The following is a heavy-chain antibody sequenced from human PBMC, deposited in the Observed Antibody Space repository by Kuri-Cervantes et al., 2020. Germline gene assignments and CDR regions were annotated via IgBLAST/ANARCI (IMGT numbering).Heavy chain of an antibody. D-gene: IGHD4-17*01. CDR1: GGSISSYS. CDR2: IYYTGST. V-gene: IGHV4-59*01. Sequence: SETLSLTCTVSGGSISSYSWSWIRQPPGKGLESIGYIYYTGSTSYKPSLKSRVTISVDTSKNQVSLKLSSVTAADTAVYYCARDGSGDYVNAIDIWGQGTMVTVSS. J-gene: IGHJ3*02. CDR3: ARDGSGDYVNAIDI.